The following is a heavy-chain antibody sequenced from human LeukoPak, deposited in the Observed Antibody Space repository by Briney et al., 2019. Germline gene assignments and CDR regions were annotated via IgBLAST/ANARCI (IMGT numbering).Heavy chain of an antibody. Sequence: GGSLRLSCAASGFTFSSYGMHWVRQAPGKGLEWVAVLSYDGKDKYYADSVRGRFTISRDNSKNTLYLQMNNLRAEDTAVYYCAKDGYSAYGSVDYWGQGTLVTVSS. CDR3: AKDGYSAYGSVDY. CDR1: GFTFSSYG. CDR2: LSYDGKDK. J-gene: IGHJ4*02. D-gene: IGHD5-12*01. V-gene: IGHV3-30*18.